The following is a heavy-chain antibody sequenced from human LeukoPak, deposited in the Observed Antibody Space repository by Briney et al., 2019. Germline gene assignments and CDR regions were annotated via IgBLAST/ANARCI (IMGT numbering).Heavy chain of an antibody. Sequence: GESLKISCQSFGYNFTPYWIVWVRQMPGKGLEWMGITFAGYSYSIYSPSFQGHVTMSVDKSISTAYLQWSSLKASDTAMYYWARHFPPAETPGASFDLWARGTLVTV. J-gene: IGHJ2*01. CDR1: GYNFTPYW. D-gene: IGHD2-15*01. CDR3: ARHFPPAETPGASFDL. V-gene: IGHV5-51*01. CDR2: TFAGYSYS.